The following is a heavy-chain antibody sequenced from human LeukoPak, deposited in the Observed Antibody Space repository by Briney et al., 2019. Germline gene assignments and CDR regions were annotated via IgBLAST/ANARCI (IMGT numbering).Heavy chain of an antibody. J-gene: IGHJ2*01. CDR2: INHSGST. D-gene: IGHD3-9*01. Sequence: SETLSLTCAVYGGSFSGYYWSWIRQPPGKELEWIGEINHSGSTNYNPSLKSRVTISVDTSKNQFSLKLSSVTAADTAVYYCASPYYDILTGYYRGYFDLWGRGTLVTVSS. CDR3: ASPYYDILTGYYRGYFDL. V-gene: IGHV4-34*01. CDR1: GGSFSGYY.